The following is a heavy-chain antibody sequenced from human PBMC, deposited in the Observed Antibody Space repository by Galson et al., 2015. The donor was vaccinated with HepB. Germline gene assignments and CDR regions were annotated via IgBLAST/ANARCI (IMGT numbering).Heavy chain of an antibody. D-gene: IGHD5-18*01. CDR2: IDAGNGNT. Sequence: SVKVSCKASGYTFTSYAMHWVRQAPGQRLEWMGWIDAGNGNTKYSQKFQGRVTITRDTSASTAYMELSSLRSEDTAVYYCARGGRVSYGYLNFDYWGQGTLVTVSS. CDR3: ARGGRVSYGYLNFDY. V-gene: IGHV1-3*01. CDR1: GYTFTSYA. J-gene: IGHJ4*02.